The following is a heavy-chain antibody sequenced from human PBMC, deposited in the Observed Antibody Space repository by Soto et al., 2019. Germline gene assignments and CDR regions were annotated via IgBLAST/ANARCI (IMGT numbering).Heavy chain of an antibody. J-gene: IGHJ6*02. D-gene: IGHD1-7*01. CDR1: GFTFSSYG. V-gene: IGHV3-30*18. CDR3: AKDSGWNYDFLKGTHYYGMDV. CDR2: ISYDGSNK. Sequence: QVQLVESGGGVVQPGRSLRLSCAASGFTFSSYGMHWVRQAPGKGLEWVAVISYDGSNKYYADSVKGRFTISRDNSKNPLYLKMNSLRAEDTAVYYCAKDSGWNYDFLKGTHYYGMDVWGPGTTVTVSS.